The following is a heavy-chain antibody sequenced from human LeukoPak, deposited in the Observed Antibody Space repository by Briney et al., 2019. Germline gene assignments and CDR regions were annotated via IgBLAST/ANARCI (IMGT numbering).Heavy chain of an antibody. V-gene: IGHV3-30-3*01. J-gene: IGHJ4*02. CDR3: ARDGGYDFWSVYYQDY. D-gene: IGHD3-3*01. Sequence: GRSLRLSCAASGFTFSRYAMRWVRQAPGKGLEWVALISYDANIGSNKYYADSVKGRFTISRDNSKNTPYLQMNSLRAEDTAVYYCARDGGYDFWSVYYQDYWGQGTLVTVSS. CDR1: GFTFSRYA. CDR2: ISYDANIGSNK.